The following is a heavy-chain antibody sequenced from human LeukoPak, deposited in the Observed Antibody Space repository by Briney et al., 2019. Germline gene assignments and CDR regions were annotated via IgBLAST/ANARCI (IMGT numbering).Heavy chain of an antibody. CDR1: GFIFSSYG. CDR2: ISYDGSNK. Sequence: GGSLRLSCAASGFIFSSYGMHWVRQAPGKGLEWVAVISYDGSNKYYADSVKGRFTISRDNSKNTLYLQMNSLRAEDTAVYYCAKEAQDGEQWLVRGAFDIWGQGTMVTVSS. V-gene: IGHV3-30*18. J-gene: IGHJ3*02. D-gene: IGHD6-19*01. CDR3: AKEAQDGEQWLVRGAFDI.